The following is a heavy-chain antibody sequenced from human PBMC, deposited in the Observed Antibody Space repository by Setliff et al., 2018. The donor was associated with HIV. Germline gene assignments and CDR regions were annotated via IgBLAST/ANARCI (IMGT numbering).Heavy chain of an antibody. V-gene: IGHV1-69*10. CDR3: VRQDILTSYYMFDY. J-gene: IGHJ4*02. CDR2: LIPIVDIT. D-gene: IGHD3-9*01. CDR1: GGTFSNYA. Sequence: SVKVSCKASGGTFSNYAFSWVRQAPGQGLEWMGGLIPIVDITKSTQKFRDRVTFTADESTKTAQMELSGLTFEDTAVYYCVRQDILTSYYMFDYWGQGTLVTVSS.